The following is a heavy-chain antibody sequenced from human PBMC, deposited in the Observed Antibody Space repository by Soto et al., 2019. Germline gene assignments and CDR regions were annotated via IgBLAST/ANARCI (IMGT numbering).Heavy chain of an antibody. V-gene: IGHV2-5*02. Sequence: QITLKESGPTLVKPTQTLTLTCTFSGFSLSTSGVGVGWIRQPPGKALEWLALIYWDDDKRYSPSLKSRLTITKDTSKNQVVLTMTNMDPVDKATYYCAHTRTTMVRGVSEFDYWGQGTLVTVSS. CDR3: AHTRTTMVRGVSEFDY. D-gene: IGHD3-10*01. J-gene: IGHJ4*02. CDR1: GFSLSTSGVG. CDR2: IYWDDDK.